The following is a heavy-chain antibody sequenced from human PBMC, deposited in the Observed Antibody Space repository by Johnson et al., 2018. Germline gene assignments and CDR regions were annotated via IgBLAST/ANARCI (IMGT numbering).Heavy chain of an antibody. CDR3: ATGGWAVAGADYFDY. D-gene: IGHD6-19*01. Sequence: QVQLVESGAEVKKPGASVKVSCKASGYTFTTYYVHWVRQAPGQGLEWMGIINPSGDSTNYAQKFQGRLPMTRDTSTKTVYMELSSLRSEDTAVYYCATGGWAVAGADYFDYWGQGTLVTVSS. CDR1: GYTFTTYY. CDR2: INPSGDST. J-gene: IGHJ4*02. V-gene: IGHV1-46*01.